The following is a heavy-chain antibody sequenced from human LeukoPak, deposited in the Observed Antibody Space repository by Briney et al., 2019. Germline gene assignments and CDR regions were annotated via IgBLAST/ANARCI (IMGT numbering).Heavy chain of an antibody. Sequence: GGSLRLSCAASGFTFSSYAMHWVRQAPGKGLEWVSSISSSSSYIYYADSVKGRFTISRDNAKNSLYLQMNSLRAEDTAVYYCARIASDCSGGSCYRENFDYWGQGTLVTVSS. V-gene: IGHV3-21*01. CDR3: ARIASDCSGGSCYRENFDY. CDR1: GFTFSSYA. D-gene: IGHD2-15*01. J-gene: IGHJ4*02. CDR2: ISSSSSYI.